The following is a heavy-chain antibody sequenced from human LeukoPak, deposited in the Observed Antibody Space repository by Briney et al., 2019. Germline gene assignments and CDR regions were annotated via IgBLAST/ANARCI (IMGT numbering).Heavy chain of an antibody. Sequence: SETLSLTCTVSGGSISSYYWSWIRQPPGKGLEWIGYIYYSGSTNYNPSLKSRVTISVDTSKNQFSLKLSSVTAADTAVYYCARGRDVTRKVAVAGTPLTDFDYWGQGTLATVSS. V-gene: IGHV4-59*01. CDR1: GGSISSYY. J-gene: IGHJ4*02. D-gene: IGHD6-19*01. CDR2: IYYSGST. CDR3: ARGRDVTRKVAVAGTPLTDFDY.